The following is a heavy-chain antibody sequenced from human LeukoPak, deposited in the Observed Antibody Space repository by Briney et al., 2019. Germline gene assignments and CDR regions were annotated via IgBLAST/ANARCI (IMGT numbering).Heavy chain of an antibody. CDR3: ARHTTVGTPSSDY. CDR2: IYPGDSDT. V-gene: IGHV5-51*01. Sequence: GEPRQSPSNASSYSFTSYCIGWVRQLPPKGLEWMGIIYPGDSDTRYSPSFQGQVTISADKSISTAYLQWSSLMASDTAMYYCARHTTVGTPSSDYWGQGTLVSVSS. D-gene: IGHD4-23*01. J-gene: IGHJ4*02. CDR1: SYSFTSYC.